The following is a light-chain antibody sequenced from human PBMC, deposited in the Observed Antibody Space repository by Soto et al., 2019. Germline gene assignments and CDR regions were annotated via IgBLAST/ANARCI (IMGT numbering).Light chain of an antibody. J-gene: IGKJ4*01. V-gene: IGKV1-33*01. CDR2: DAS. Sequence: DIQMTQSPSSLSASVGDRVTITCQASHDIKKYLNWYQQKAHKVPKLLIHDASTLATGVPSRFTGSGSGTDFTLTINSLQPEDVAAYYCQKYNSAPLTFGGGTKVDIK. CDR1: HDIKKY. CDR3: QKYNSAPLT.